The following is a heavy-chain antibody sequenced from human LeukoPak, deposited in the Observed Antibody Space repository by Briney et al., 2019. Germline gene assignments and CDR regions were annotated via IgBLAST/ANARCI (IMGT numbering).Heavy chain of an antibody. D-gene: IGHD5-24*01. CDR1: GYTFTSYY. CDR3: ARELVATINY. Sequence: ASVKVSCKASGYTFTSYYMHWVRQAPGQGLEWMGRINPNSGGTNYAQKFQGRVTMTRDTAISTAYMELSRLRSDDTAVYYCARELVATINYWGQGTLVTVSS. CDR2: INPNSGGT. J-gene: IGHJ4*02. V-gene: IGHV1-2*06.